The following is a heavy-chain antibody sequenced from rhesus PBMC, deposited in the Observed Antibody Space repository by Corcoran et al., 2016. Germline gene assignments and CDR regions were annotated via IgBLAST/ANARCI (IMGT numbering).Heavy chain of an antibody. D-gene: IGHD6-43*01. CDR2: IYGNSTST. CDR1: GGSISDSYR. V-gene: IGHV4S10*01. J-gene: IGHJ4*01. CDR3: ARDKAAARNFDY. Sequence: QVQLQESGPGVVKPSETLSLTCAVSGGSISDSYRWSWIRQPPGQGMEWIGYIYGNSTSTNYNPSLKSRVTISRDTSKNQFSLELSSVTAADAAVYYCARDKAAARNFDYWGQGVLVTVSS.